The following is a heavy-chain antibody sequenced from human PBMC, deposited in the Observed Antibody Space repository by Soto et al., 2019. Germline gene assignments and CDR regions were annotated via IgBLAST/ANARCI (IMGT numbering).Heavy chain of an antibody. Sequence: QVQLQEPGPGLVKPPGTLSLTCTVSSGSITSSKWWSWVRQPPGKGLEWIGEIYHGGSTNYNPSLKGRVTLSVDKSKNQFSLQLISVTAADTAGYYCASHLTMPGTRGFDSWGQGTLVTVSS. D-gene: IGHD6-13*01. CDR1: SGSITSSKW. CDR2: IYHGGST. V-gene: IGHV4-4*03. J-gene: IGHJ4*02. CDR3: ASHLTMPGTRGFDS.